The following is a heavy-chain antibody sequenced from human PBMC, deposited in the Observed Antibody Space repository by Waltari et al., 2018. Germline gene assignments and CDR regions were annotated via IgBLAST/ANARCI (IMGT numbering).Heavy chain of an antibody. D-gene: IGHD6-19*01. Sequence: QVQLQQWGAGLLKPSETLSLTCAVYGGSFSGYSWSWIRQPPGKGLEWIGEINHSGSTNYNPSLKSRVTISVDTSKNQFSLKLSSVTAVDTAVYYCARHGRTSGWYGHFDYWGQGTLVTVSS. J-gene: IGHJ4*02. CDR2: INHSGST. CDR3: ARHGRTSGWYGHFDY. V-gene: IGHV4-34*01. CDR1: GGSFSGYS.